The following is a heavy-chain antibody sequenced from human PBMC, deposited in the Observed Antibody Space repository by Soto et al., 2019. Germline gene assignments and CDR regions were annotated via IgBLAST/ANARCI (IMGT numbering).Heavy chain of an antibody. V-gene: IGHV3-33*01. CDR3: ARDSGGNYHNSCKDV. CDR1: GFTFSNYA. J-gene: IGHJ6*03. Sequence: QMQLVESGGGVVQPGTSLRLSCAASGFTFSNYAMHWVRQAPGKGLEWVTIIWYDGSDKNYGDSVKGRFTISRDNSKNTLYLQMNSLRVEDTAVYYCARDSGGNYHNSCKDVWGKGTTVTVSS. CDR2: IWYDGSDK. D-gene: IGHD4-4*01.